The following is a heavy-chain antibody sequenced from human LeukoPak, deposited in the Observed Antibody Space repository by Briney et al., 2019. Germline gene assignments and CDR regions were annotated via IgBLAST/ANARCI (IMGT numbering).Heavy chain of an antibody. CDR1: GFTFSSYG. J-gene: IGHJ4*02. Sequence: GGSLRLSCAASGFTFSSYGMHWVRQAPGKGLEWVAVISYDGSNKYYADSVKGRFTISRDNSKNTLYLQMNSPRAEDTAVYYCARARGADYWGQGTLVTVSS. CDR2: ISYDGSNK. CDR3: ARARGADY. V-gene: IGHV3-30*03.